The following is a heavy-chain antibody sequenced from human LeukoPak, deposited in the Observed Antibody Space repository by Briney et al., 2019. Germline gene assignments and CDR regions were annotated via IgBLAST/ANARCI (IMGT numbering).Heavy chain of an antibody. Sequence: GGALEIFRWGSGFHFTCYWHGRGRQVSGKGLEWVGIIYSGDSDTIYSTSFQGQVTIAADKTISTAYLKWSSLKASDTAMYYCARPCSGGSCYSSYDAFDIWGRGTRVTVS. CDR2: IYSGDSDT. J-gene: IGHJ3*02. CDR3: ARPCSGGSCYSSYDAFDI. D-gene: IGHD2-15*01. CDR1: GFHFTCYW. V-gene: IGHV5-51*01.